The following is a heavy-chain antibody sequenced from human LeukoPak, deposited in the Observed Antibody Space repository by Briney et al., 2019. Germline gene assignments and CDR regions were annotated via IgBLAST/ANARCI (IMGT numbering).Heavy chain of an antibody. CDR3: ARGGIAVAGRPFDY. J-gene: IGHJ4*02. CDR1: GFTVSSNY. D-gene: IGHD6-19*01. Sequence: PGGSLRLSCAASGFTVSSNYMSWVRQAPGKGLEWVSVIYSGGSTYYADSVKGRFTISRHNSKNTLYLQMNSLRAEDTAVYYCARGGIAVAGRPFDYWGQGTLVTVSS. V-gene: IGHV3-53*01. CDR2: IYSGGST.